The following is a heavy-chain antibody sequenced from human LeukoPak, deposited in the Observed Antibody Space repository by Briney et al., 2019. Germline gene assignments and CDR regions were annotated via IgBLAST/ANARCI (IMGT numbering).Heavy chain of an antibody. CDR1: GGSISSYY. CDR2: IYTSGST. J-gene: IGHJ5*02. Sequence: SETLSLTCTVSGGSISSYYWSWIRQPAGKRLEWIGRIYTSGSTNYNPSLKSRVTMSVDTSKNQFSLKLSSVTAADTAVYYCASDSPELALRRAINWFDAWGQGTLVTVSS. CDR3: ASDSPELALRRAINWFDA. V-gene: IGHV4-4*07. D-gene: IGHD3-10*01.